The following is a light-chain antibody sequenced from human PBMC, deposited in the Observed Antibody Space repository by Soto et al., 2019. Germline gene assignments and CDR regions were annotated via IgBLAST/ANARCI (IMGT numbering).Light chain of an antibody. Sequence: QSAPTQPASVSGSPGQSITISCTGTSSDVGSYNLVSWYQQHPGKAPKLMIYEGSKRPSGVSNRFSGSKSGNTASLTISGLQAEDEADYYCCSYADSSTYVVFGGGTKLTVL. CDR1: SSDVGSYNL. J-gene: IGLJ2*01. CDR3: CSYADSSTYVV. V-gene: IGLV2-23*01. CDR2: EGS.